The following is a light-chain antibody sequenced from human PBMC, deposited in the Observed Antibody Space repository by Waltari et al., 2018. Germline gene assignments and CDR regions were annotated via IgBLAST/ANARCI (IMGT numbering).Light chain of an antibody. Sequence: EIVLTQSPGTLSLSPGERATLSCRASQSVSSSYLAWYQQKPGQAPRLLIYGASSRATGIPDRCSGSGSGTDFTLTISRLEPEDIAVYYCQQYGSSPYTFGQGTKVEIK. J-gene: IGKJ2*01. V-gene: IGKV3-20*01. CDR1: QSVSSSY. CDR3: QQYGSSPYT. CDR2: GAS.